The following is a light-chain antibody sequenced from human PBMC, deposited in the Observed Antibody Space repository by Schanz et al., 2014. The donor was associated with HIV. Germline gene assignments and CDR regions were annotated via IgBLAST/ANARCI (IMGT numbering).Light chain of an antibody. V-gene: IGLV1-44*01. CDR3: SSYAGSTNYV. CDR1: SSNFRSNA. Sequence: QSVLTQPPSASGTPGQRVTISCSGSSSNFRSNAVNWYQQLPGTAPTLVIYNTYHRPSGVPDRFSGSQSGTSASLAISGLQSEDEADYYCSSYAGSTNYVFGTGTKLTVL. J-gene: IGLJ1*01. CDR2: NTY.